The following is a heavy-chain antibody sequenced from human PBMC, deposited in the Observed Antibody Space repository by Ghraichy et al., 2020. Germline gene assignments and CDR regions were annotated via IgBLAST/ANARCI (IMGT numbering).Heavy chain of an antibody. Sequence: SVKVSCKTSGDTFSSYALSWVRQAPGQGLEWMGGTIPMFRSAAYAPRFQGRLTITTDESTSTAYMELSSLRSEDTAVYYCARTKTPFCGGDCHQPLDYWGQGTLVTVSS. CDR2: TIPMFRSA. V-gene: IGHV1-69*05. J-gene: IGHJ4*02. D-gene: IGHD2-21*02. CDR3: ARTKTPFCGGDCHQPLDY. CDR1: GDTFSSYA.